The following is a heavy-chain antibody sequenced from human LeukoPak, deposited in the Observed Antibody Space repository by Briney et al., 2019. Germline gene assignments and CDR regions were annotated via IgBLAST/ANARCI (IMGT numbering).Heavy chain of an antibody. D-gene: IGHD6-13*01. CDR2: IYYSGIT. CDR3: ARAKFPSSSSLYFDY. V-gene: IGHV4-59*01. CDR1: GGSISNYS. J-gene: IGHJ4*02. Sequence: SETLSLTCTVSGGSISNYSWSWIRQPPGKGLEWIGFIYYSGITNYNPSLKSRVTISVDTSKNQFSLKLSSVTAADTAVYYCARAKFPSSSSLYFDYWGQGTLVTVSS.